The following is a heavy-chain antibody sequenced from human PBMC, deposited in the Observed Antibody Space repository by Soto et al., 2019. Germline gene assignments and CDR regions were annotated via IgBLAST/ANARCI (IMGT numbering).Heavy chain of an antibody. J-gene: IGHJ5*02. CDR1: GYSISSGYY. Sequence: PSETLSLTCAVSGYSISSGYYWGFIRQPPGKGLEWIGSIYHSGSTYYNPSLKSRVTISVDTSKNQFSLKLSSVTAADTAVYYCARKGGNWNFNWFDPWGQGTLVTVSS. D-gene: IGHD1-7*01. V-gene: IGHV4-38-2*01. CDR2: IYHSGST. CDR3: ARKGGNWNFNWFDP.